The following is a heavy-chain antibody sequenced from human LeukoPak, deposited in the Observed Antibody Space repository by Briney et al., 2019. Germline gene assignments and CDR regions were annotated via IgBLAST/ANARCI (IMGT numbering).Heavy chain of an antibody. J-gene: IGHJ4*02. V-gene: IGHV4-39*07. CDR1: GGSISSSSYY. Sequence: SETLSLTCTVSGGSISSSSYYWGWIRQPPGKGLEWIGSIYYSGSTYYNPSLKSRVTISVDTSKNQFSLKLSSVTAADTAVYYCARDSGYYDSSGYSVPFDYWGQGTLVTVSS. D-gene: IGHD3-22*01. CDR3: ARDSGYYDSSGYSVPFDY. CDR2: IYYSGST.